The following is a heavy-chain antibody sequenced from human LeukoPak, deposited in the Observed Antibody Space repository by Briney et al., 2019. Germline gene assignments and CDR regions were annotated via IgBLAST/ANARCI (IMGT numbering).Heavy chain of an antibody. CDR2: ISGSGGST. CDR1: GFTFSSYA. CDR3: AKDQAVAGKGWYFDY. J-gene: IGHJ4*02. D-gene: IGHD6-19*01. Sequence: EGSLRLSCAASGFTFSSYAMSWVRQAPGKGLEWVSAISGSGGSTYYADSVKGRFTISRDNSKNTLYLQMNSLRAEDTAVYYCAKDQAVAGKGWYFDYWGQGTLVTVSS. V-gene: IGHV3-23*01.